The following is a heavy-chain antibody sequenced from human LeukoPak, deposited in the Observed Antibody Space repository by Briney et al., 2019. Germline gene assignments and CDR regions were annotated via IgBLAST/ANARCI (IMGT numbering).Heavy chain of an antibody. V-gene: IGHV4-34*01. Sequence: PSETLSLTCAVYGGSFSGYYWSWIRQPPGKGLEWIGEINHSGSTNYNPSLKSRVTISVDTSKNQFSLKLSSVTAADTAVYYCARRLYYYGSGSSLGYFQHWGQGTLVTVSS. J-gene: IGHJ1*01. CDR3: ARRLYYYGSGSSLGYFQH. CDR1: GGSFSGYY. CDR2: INHSGST. D-gene: IGHD3-10*01.